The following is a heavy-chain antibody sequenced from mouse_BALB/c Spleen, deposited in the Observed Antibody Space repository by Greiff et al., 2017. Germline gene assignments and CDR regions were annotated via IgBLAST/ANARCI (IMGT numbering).Heavy chain of an antibody. CDR1: GFSLTSYG. J-gene: IGHJ4*01. Sequence: VQLQESGPGLVAPSQSLSITCTVSGFSLTSYGVHWVRQPPGKGLAWLGVIWAGGSTNYNSAIMSRLSTSKDNSKSQVFLKMNSLQTDDTAMYYCARGTVVDAMDYWGQGTSVTVSS. CDR3: ARGTVVDAMDY. V-gene: IGHV2-9*02. CDR2: IWAGGST. D-gene: IGHD1-1*01.